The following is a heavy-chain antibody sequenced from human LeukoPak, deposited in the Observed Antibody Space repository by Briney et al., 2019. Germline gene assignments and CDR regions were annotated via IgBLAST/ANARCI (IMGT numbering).Heavy chain of an antibody. V-gene: IGHV4-39*07. Sequence: SETLSLTCTVSGGSISSSSYYWGWIRQPPGKGLEWIGSIYYSGSTYYNPSLKSRVTISVDTSKNQFSLKLSSVTAADTAVYYCAGVPHGYGGNSGKGYYYYYYMDVWGKGTTVTVSS. J-gene: IGHJ6*03. CDR1: GGSISSSSYY. CDR2: IYYSGST. D-gene: IGHD4-23*01. CDR3: AGVPHGYGGNSGKGYYYYYYMDV.